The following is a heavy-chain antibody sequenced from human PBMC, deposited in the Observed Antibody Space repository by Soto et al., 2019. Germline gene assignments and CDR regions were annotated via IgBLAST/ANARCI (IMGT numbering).Heavy chain of an antibody. V-gene: IGHV4-39*01. D-gene: IGHD2-15*01. J-gene: IGHJ4*02. CDR1: GGSISDSSYF. CDR2: IYYSGST. Sequence: SETLSLTCTVSGGSISDSSYFWDWIRQPPGKGLEWIGNIYYSGSTYYNLSLKSRVTISVDTSKNQFSLKLSSVTAADTAVYYCERRGVSSYYSNYWGLGTLVTVSS. CDR3: ERRGVSSYYSNY.